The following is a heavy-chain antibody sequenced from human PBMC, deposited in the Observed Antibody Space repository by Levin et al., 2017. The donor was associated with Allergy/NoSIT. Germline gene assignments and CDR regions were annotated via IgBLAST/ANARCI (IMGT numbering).Heavy chain of an antibody. CDR1: GFTFSSSA. CDR3: IPYCSGGTCYSEFGN. CDR2: IRNKANSYTT. Sequence: GESLKISCAASGFTFSSSAIHWVRQASGKGLEWVGRIRNKANSYTTGYSASVKGRFTISRDDSKNTAYLQMDSLKTEDTAMYYCIPYCSGGTCYSEFGNWGQGTLVTVSS. J-gene: IGHJ4*02. V-gene: IGHV3-73*01. D-gene: IGHD2-15*01.